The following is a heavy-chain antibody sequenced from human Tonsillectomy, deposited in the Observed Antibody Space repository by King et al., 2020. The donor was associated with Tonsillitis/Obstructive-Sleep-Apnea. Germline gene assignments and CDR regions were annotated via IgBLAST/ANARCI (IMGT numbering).Heavy chain of an antibody. J-gene: IGHJ6*03. CDR2: IYYSGST. D-gene: IGHD2-15*01. CDR3: ARSVAPAPYYYMDV. CDR1: GGSINSGPYY. Sequence: VQLQESGPGLVKPSQTLSLTCSVSGGSINSGPYYWTWIRQHPGKGLEWIGFIYYSGSTSYSPSLKSRLAISVDTSKNQFSLKLSSVTAADSAVYYCARSVAPAPYYYMDVWGKGTTVTVSS. V-gene: IGHV4-31*03.